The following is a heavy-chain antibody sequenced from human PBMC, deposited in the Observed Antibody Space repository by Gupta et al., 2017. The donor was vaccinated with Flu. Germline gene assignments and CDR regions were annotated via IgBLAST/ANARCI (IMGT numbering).Heavy chain of an antibody. CDR3: AKDPRLYDGLLWFGELALDY. CDR1: GFTFSSYG. Sequence: QVQLVESGGGVVQPGRSLRLSCAASGFTFSSYGMHWVRQAPGKGLEWVAVISYDGSNKYYADSVKGRFTISRDNSKNTLYLQMNSLRAEDTAVYYCAKDPRLYDGLLWFGELALDYWGQGTLVTVSS. J-gene: IGHJ4*02. CDR2: ISYDGSNK. V-gene: IGHV3-30*18. D-gene: IGHD3-10*01.